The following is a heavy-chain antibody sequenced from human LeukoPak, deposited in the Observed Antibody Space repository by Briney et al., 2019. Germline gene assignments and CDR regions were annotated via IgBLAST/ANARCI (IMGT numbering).Heavy chain of an antibody. V-gene: IGHV3-33*01. J-gene: IGHJ5*02. CDR1: GFTFSTFG. Sequence: PGGSLRLSCATAGFTFSTFGILWVRQTPGKGLEWAAAIQSDGSKQYYGDSVKGRFTISRDSSKNTVYLQMNSLRDEDTAVYYCARDVDTSSHSSQLDPWGQGTLVTVSS. CDR2: IQSDGSKQ. CDR3: ARDVDTSSHSSQLDP. D-gene: IGHD5-18*01.